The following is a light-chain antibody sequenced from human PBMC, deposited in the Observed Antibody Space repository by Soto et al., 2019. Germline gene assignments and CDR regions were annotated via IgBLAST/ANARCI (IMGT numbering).Light chain of an antibody. CDR1: SSDVGGYDY. CDR3: TSYTRSTTYV. J-gene: IGLJ1*01. CDR2: EVS. V-gene: IGLV2-14*01. Sequence: QSALTQPASVSGSPGQSITISCTGASSDVGGYDYVSWYQQHPGKAPKLMIYEVSNRPSGVSNRFSGSKSANTASLTISGLQAEDEADYYCTSYTRSTTYVFGTGTKVTVL.